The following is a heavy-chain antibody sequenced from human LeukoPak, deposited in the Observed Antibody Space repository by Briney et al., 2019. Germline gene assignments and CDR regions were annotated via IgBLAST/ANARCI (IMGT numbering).Heavy chain of an antibody. CDR3: AKGSYYYDTSGYFDS. CDR1: GFTFSSYT. J-gene: IGHJ4*01. V-gene: IGHV3-23*01. D-gene: IGHD3-22*01. CDR2: TKGNGGST. Sequence: GGSLRLSCAASGFTFSSYTINWVRQAPGKGLEWVASTKGNGGSTNYTDSVKDRFTISRDNSKNTVYLQMHSLRADDTAVYYCAKGSYYYDTSGYFDSWGHGALVTVSS.